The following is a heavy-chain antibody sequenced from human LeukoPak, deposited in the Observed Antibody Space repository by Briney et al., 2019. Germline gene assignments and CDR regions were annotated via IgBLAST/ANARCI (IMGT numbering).Heavy chain of an antibody. CDR3: AGLIRPGWFDP. J-gene: IGHJ5*02. V-gene: IGHV4-38-2*02. Sequence: SETLSLTCTVSGYSISSGYYWGWIRQPPGKGLEWIGSIYHSGRTFYNPSLKSRVTISVDTSKNQFSLKLTSVTAADTAVYYCAGLIRPGWFDPWGQGTLVTVSS. CDR2: IYHSGRT. CDR1: GYSISSGYY. D-gene: IGHD1-14*01.